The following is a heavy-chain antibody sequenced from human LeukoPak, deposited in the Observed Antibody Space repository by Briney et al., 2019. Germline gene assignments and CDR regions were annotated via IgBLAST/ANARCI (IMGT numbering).Heavy chain of an antibody. Sequence: PGGSLRRSCAASGFTFSSYSMNWVRQAPGKGLEWVSSISSSSSYIYYADSVKGRFTISRDNAKNSLYLQMNSLRAEDTAVYYCARDLEGGDYFDYWGQGTLVTVSS. CDR3: ARDLEGGDYFDY. D-gene: IGHD3-16*01. CDR1: GFTFSSYS. V-gene: IGHV3-21*01. J-gene: IGHJ4*02. CDR2: ISSSSSYI.